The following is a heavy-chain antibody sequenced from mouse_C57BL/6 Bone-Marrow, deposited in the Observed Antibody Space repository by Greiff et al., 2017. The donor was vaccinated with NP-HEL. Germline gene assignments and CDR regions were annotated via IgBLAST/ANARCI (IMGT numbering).Heavy chain of an antibody. J-gene: IGHJ3*01. CDR3: ARNKRNWEGTWFAY. CDR1: GFSLTSYG. CDR2: IWSGGST. D-gene: IGHD4-1*01. Sequence: QVQLKESGPGLVQPSQSLSITCTVSGFSLTSYGVHWVRQSPGKGLEWLGVIWSGGSTDYNAAFISRLSISKDNSKSQVFFKMNSLQADDTAIYYCARNKRNWEGTWFAYWGQGTLVTVSA. V-gene: IGHV2-2*01.